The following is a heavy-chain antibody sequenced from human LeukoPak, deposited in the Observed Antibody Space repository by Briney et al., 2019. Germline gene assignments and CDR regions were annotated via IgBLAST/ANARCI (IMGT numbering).Heavy chain of an antibody. J-gene: IGHJ4*01. D-gene: IGHD3/OR15-3a*01. CDR1: GFTLSNYW. V-gene: IGHV3-7*03. CDR3: AKKMGGLAGSFDY. CDR2: IEKDGSAT. Sequence: GGSLRLSCTASGFTLSNYWMTWVRQAPGKGLEWVAKIEKDGSATYYVDSMKGRFTISRDISKNTLYLQMNSLRAEDTAVYYCAKKMGGLAGSFDYWGHGTLVTVSS.